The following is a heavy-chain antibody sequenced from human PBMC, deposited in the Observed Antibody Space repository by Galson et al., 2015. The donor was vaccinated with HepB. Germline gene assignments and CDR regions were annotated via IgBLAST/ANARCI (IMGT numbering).Heavy chain of an antibody. J-gene: IGHJ5*02. CDR1: GGSIRSYY. CDR2: IYYSGST. Sequence: SETLSLTCTVSGGSIRSYYWSWIRQPPGKGLEWIGYIYYSGSTNYNPSLKSRVTMSLDTSESQFSLKLSSVTAADTAVYYCAGDRGHLPGFDPWGQGTLVTVSS. V-gene: IGHV4-59*01. CDR3: AGDRGHLPGFDP. D-gene: IGHD3-10*01.